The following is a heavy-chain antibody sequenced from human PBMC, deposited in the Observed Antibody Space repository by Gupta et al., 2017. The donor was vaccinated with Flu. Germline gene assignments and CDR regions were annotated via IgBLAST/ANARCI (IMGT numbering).Heavy chain of an antibody. CDR2: IKPNSGGT. J-gene: IGHJ4*02. Sequence: QVQLVQSGVEVKKPGASVKVSCEASGYTFTDYYMHWVRQAPGQGPEWMGWIKPNSGGTKFAQKFQGRVTMTRDTSISTAYMELSSRRSDDTAVDYWARGSSDGGPIFPFDYWGQGTMVTVSS. D-gene: IGHD3-16*01. CDR1: GYTFTDYY. CDR3: ARGSSDGGPIFPFDY. V-gene: IGHV1-2*02.